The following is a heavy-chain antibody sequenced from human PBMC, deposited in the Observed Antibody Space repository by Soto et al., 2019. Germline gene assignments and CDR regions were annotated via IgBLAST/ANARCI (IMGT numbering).Heavy chain of an antibody. J-gene: IGHJ4*02. D-gene: IGHD1-1*01. CDR1: GYSCTSYW. CDR2: IYPGDSDT. CDR3: QRIQSTGPYYFDY. V-gene: IGHV5-51*01. Sequence: SLKLSWQSSGYSCTSYWIGLVLPMPGKGLEWMGIIYPGDSDTRYSPSFQGQVTISADKSISTASLQWSSLKASDTAMYYCQRIQSTGPYYFDYWGQGTLVTVSS.